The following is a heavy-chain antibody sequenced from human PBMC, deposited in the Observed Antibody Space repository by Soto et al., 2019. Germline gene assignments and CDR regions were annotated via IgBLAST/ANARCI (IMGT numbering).Heavy chain of an antibody. CDR2: INPASQLR. Sequence: QVQLLQSGTEVKRPGSSVKVSCRASGVSFNSYGFAWVRQAPGRGLEWVGKINPASQLRNYEQSLQGRVTITADTSPRTAYMELSGLTSEDTAVYYCARMKLARLDHWGQGTLVTVSS. J-gene: IGHJ4*02. V-gene: IGHV1-69*09. CDR1: GVSFNSYG. CDR3: ARMKLARLDH.